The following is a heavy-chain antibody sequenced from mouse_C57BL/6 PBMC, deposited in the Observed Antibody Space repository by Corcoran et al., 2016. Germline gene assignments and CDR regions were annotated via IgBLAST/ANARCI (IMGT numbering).Heavy chain of an antibody. CDR1: GYTFTSYW. J-gene: IGHJ1*03. Sequence: QVQLQQPGAELVRPGSSVKLSCKASGYTFTSYWMDWVKQRPGQGLEWIGNIYPSDSETHYNQKFKDKATLTVDKSSSTAYMQLSSLTSEDSAVYYCAGGSSYGWYFDVWAQGPRSPSPQ. CDR2: IYPSDSET. CDR3: AGGSSYGWYFDV. D-gene: IGHD1-1*01. V-gene: IGHV1-61*01.